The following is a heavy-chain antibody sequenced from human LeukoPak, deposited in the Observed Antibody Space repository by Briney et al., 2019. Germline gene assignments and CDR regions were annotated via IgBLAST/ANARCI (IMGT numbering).Heavy chain of an antibody. D-gene: IGHD3-22*01. J-gene: IGHJ4*02. V-gene: IGHV4-4*02. CDR2: IYHSGST. Sequence: PSENLSLTRAVSGGSISSSNWWSWVRQPPGKGLEWIGEIYHSGSTNYNPSLKSRVTISVDKSKNQFSLKLSSVTAADTAVYYCARHQGTNYYDSSGYYPIDYWGQGTLVTVSS. CDR3: ARHQGTNYYDSSGYYPIDY. CDR1: GGSISSSNW.